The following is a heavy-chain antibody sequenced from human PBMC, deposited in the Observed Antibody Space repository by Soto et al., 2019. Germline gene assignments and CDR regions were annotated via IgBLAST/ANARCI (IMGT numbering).Heavy chain of an antibody. J-gene: IGHJ5*02. V-gene: IGHV4-30-2*03. CDR3: ARHEAVITMVRGVILNWFDP. CDR2: IYYSGST. D-gene: IGHD3-10*01. CDR1: GGSISSGGYS. Sequence: PSETLSLTCAVSGGSISSGGYSWSWIRQPPGKGLEWIGSIYYSGSTYYNPSLKSRVTISVDTSKNQFSLKLSSVTAADTAVYYCARHEAVITMVRGVILNWFDPWGQGTLVTVSS.